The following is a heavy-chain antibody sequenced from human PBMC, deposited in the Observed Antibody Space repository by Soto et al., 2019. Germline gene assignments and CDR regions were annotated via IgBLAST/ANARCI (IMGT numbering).Heavy chain of an antibody. D-gene: IGHD3-3*01. CDR1: GGSISSGDYY. V-gene: IGHV4-30-4*01. CDR2: IYYSGST. CDR3: ARASITIFGVVQEFDP. Sequence: SETLSLTCTVSGGSISSGDYYWSWIRQPPGKGLEWIGYIYYSGSTYYNPSLKSRVTISVDTSKNQFSLKLSSVTTADTAVYYCARASITIFGVVQEFDPWGQGTLVTVSP. J-gene: IGHJ5*02.